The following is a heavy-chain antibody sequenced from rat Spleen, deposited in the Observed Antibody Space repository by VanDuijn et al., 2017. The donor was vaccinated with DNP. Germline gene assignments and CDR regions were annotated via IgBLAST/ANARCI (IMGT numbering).Heavy chain of an antibody. Sequence: EVQLVESGGDLVQPGGSLKLSCIASGFTFNNYYMTWIRQVPGTGLEWVASISNGGGSTYYPDSVKGRFTISRDNAKSTLYLQMNSLRSEDTATYYCARIDNNPFDYWGQGVMVTVSS. CDR3: ARIDNNPFDY. J-gene: IGHJ2*01. D-gene: IGHD1-10*01. CDR2: ISNGGGST. V-gene: IGHV5-31*01. CDR1: GFTFNNYY.